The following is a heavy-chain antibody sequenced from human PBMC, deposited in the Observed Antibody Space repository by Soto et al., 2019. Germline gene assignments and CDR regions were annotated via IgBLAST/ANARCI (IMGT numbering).Heavy chain of an antibody. CDR2: IEPNRAGT. Sequence: ASVKVSCEASGYTFTDYYLHWVHQAPGQGLDSIGWIEPNRAGTNSAQRFRGRVNMTRDRSINTDYMDLRSLRSDDTAVHYCTSPVQVRLDPSGQG. J-gene: IGHJ5*02. V-gene: IGHV1-2*02. D-gene: IGHD2-2*01. CDR3: TSPVQVRLDP. CDR1: GYTFTDYY.